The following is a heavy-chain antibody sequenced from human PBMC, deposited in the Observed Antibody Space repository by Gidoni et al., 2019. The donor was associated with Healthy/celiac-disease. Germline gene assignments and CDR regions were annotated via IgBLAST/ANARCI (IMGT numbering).Heavy chain of an antibody. Sequence: QVQLVQSGAEVKKPGASVKVSCKASGYTFTSYGFRWVRHAPGQGREWMGWISAYNGNTNYAQKLQGRVTMTTDTSTSTAYMELRSLRSDDTAVYYCARGAPVFYYDSSGYRASTTFYGMDVWGQGTTVTVSS. CDR2: ISAYNGNT. CDR3: ARGAPVFYYDSSGYRASTTFYGMDV. CDR1: GYTFTSYG. D-gene: IGHD3-22*01. J-gene: IGHJ6*02. V-gene: IGHV1-18*04.